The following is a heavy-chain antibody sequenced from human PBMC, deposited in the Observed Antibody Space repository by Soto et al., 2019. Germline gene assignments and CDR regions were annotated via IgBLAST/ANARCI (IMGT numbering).Heavy chain of an antibody. D-gene: IGHD3-16*02. Sequence: PGESLKISCKGSGYSFTSYWIGWVRQMPGKGLEWMGIIYPGDSDTRYSPSFQGQVTISADKSISTAYLQWSSLKASDTAMYYCARQTPMSTFGGVIARRLDCWGQGTLVPVSS. J-gene: IGHJ4*02. CDR2: IYPGDSDT. V-gene: IGHV5-51*01. CDR3: ARQTPMSTFGGVIARRLDC. CDR1: GYSFTSYW.